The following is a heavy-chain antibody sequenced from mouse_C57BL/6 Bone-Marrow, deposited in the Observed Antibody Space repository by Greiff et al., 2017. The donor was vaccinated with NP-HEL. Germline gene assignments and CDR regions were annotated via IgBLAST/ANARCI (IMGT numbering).Heavy chain of an antibody. CDR1: GYTFTSYW. D-gene: IGHD1-1*01. J-gene: IGHJ2*01. Sequence: QVQLQQPGAELVKPGASVKMSCKASGYTFTSYWITWVKQRPGQGLEWIGDIYPRSGNTYYNEKFKGKATLTADKSSSTAYMELRSLTSEDSAVYFCARLATDYWGQGTTLTVSS. V-gene: IGHV1-55*01. CDR3: ARLATDY. CDR2: IYPRSGNT.